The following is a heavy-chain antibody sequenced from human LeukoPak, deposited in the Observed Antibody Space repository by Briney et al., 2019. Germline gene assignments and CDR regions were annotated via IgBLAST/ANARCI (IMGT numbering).Heavy chain of an antibody. D-gene: IGHD1-1*01. CDR2: VDHTGST. CDR1: DDSITMYY. Sequence: HPSETLSLTCSVSDDSITMYYWTWIRQPPGKGLEWIGYVDHTGSTNFNPSLNGRVSISRDTTKNLFSLRLRSVTAADTAVYFCARGRVSSSTWYSTYYYYFYMDVWGKGTTVTVSS. CDR3: ARGRVSSSTWYSTYYYYFYMDV. V-gene: IGHV4-59*01. J-gene: IGHJ6*03.